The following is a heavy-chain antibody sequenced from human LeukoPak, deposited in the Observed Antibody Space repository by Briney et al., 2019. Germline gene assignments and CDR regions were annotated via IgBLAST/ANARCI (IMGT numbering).Heavy chain of an antibody. J-gene: IGHJ4*02. V-gene: IGHV3-7*01. D-gene: IGHD4-11*01. Sequence: PGGSLRLSCVSSGLTDRNHWMRWVRQARGKGLEGVANIREERGQEYYADSVKGRFTISRDNSKNTLYLQMNSLRAEDMAVYYCARDQGDEWTVTPARWGQGTLVTVSS. CDR1: GLTDRNHW. CDR2: IREERGQE. CDR3: ARDQGDEWTVTPAR.